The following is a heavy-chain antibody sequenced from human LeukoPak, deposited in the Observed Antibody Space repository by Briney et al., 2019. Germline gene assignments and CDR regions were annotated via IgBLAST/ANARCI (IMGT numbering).Heavy chain of an antibody. CDR3: AKGGPIVGATSYYFDY. Sequence: GGSLRLSCSASGFTFSSYAMHWVRQAPGKGLEWVSGISWNSGSIGYADSVKGRFTISRDNAKNSPYLQMNSLRAEDTALYYCAKGGPIVGATSYYFDYWGQGTLVTVSS. CDR1: GFTFSSYA. J-gene: IGHJ4*02. V-gene: IGHV3-9*01. D-gene: IGHD1-26*01. CDR2: ISWNSGSI.